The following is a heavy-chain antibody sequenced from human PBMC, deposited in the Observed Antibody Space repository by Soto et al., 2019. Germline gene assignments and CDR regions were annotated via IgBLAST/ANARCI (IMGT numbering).Heavy chain of an antibody. J-gene: IGHJ4*02. Sequence: PSETLSLTCAVSGGSISSGGYSWSWIRQPPGKGLEWIGYIYYSGSTYYNPSLKSRITISVDTSKNQFSLNLSSVTAADTAVYYCARDLVSLGSYFDYWGQGTLVTVSS. V-gene: IGHV4-30-2*05. CDR3: ARDLVSLGSYFDY. D-gene: IGHD1-26*01. CDR2: IYYSGST. CDR1: GGSISSGGYS.